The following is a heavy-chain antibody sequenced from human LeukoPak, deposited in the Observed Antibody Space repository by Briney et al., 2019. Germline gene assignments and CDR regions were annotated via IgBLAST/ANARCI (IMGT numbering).Heavy chain of an antibody. CDR2: VYYGGST. J-gene: IGHJ4*02. D-gene: IGHD3-16*02. CDR1: GYSISSGYY. Sequence: SETLSLTCIVSGYSISSGYYWGWIRQPPGKGLEWIGSVYYGGSTYYNPSLKSRVTISVDTSKNQFSLKVSSVTAADTAVYYCARYDVWGTYRAFDYWGQGTLVTVSS. CDR3: ARYDVWGTYRAFDY. V-gene: IGHV4-38-2*02.